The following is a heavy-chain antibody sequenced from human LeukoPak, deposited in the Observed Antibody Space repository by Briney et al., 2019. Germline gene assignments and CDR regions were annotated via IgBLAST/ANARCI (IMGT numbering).Heavy chain of an antibody. V-gene: IGHV4-59*01. J-gene: IGHJ3*02. CDR3: ARDLSGWFGFHDAFDI. CDR2: IYYSGST. Sequence: SETLSLTCTVSGGSISSYYWSWIRQPPGKGLEWIGYIYYSGSTNYNPSLKSRVTTSVDTSKNQFSLKLSSVTAADTAVYYCARDLSGWFGFHDAFDIWGQGTMVTVSS. D-gene: IGHD3-10*01. CDR1: GGSISSYY.